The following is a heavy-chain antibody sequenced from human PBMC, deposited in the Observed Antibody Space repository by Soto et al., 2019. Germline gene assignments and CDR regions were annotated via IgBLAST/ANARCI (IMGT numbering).Heavy chain of an antibody. D-gene: IGHD3-22*01. CDR2: IFYSGST. Sequence: PSETLSLTCTVSGVSISSGGYYWSWIRQRPGKGLEWIGYIFYSGSTDYNPSLKSRVTISVDTSENQFSLTLSSVTAADTAVYYCAREAYYDSSGYRYYYGMDFWGQGTTVTVSS. CDR3: AREAYYDSSGYRYYYGMDF. J-gene: IGHJ6*02. V-gene: IGHV4-31*03. CDR1: GVSISSGGYY.